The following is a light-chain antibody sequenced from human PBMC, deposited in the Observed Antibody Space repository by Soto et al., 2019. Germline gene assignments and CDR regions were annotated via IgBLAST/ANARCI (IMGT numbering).Light chain of an antibody. CDR2: LISDGSH. V-gene: IGLV4-69*01. J-gene: IGLJ2*01. CDR3: QTWGTGFHVA. Sequence: QAVLTQSPSASASLGASVKLTCTLSSGHSNYAIAWHQQQPEKGPRYLMKLISDGSHSKGDGIPDRFSGSSSGAERYLTISSLQSEDEADYYCQTWGTGFHVAFGGGTKLTVL. CDR1: SGHSNYA.